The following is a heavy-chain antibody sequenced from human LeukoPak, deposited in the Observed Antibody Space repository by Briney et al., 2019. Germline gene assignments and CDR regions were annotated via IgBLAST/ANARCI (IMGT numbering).Heavy chain of an antibody. J-gene: IGHJ3*02. Sequence: AGGSLRLSCAASGFTFSSYGVHWVRQAPGEGLEWVAFIRYDGTNKYYTDSVKGRFTISRDNSKKTLYLQMNSLRAEDTAVYYCAKDLGTRSVHDGFDIWGQGTMVTVSS. CDR2: IRYDGTNK. CDR1: GFTFSSYG. V-gene: IGHV3-30*02. D-gene: IGHD1-1*01. CDR3: AKDLGTRSVHDGFDI.